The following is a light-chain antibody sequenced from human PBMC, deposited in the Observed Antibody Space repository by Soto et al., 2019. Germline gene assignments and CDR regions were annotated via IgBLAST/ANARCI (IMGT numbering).Light chain of an antibody. Sequence: QPVLTQPPSVSGAPGQRVTISCTGSSSNIGAGYVVHWYQQLPGAAPKLLIFSDDNRPSGVPDRFSGSNSGTSASLTITGLQPEDEADYYCQSYDNNRDYVFGSGTKLTVL. V-gene: IGLV1-40*01. J-gene: IGLJ1*01. CDR2: SDD. CDR1: SSNIGAGYV. CDR3: QSYDNNRDYV.